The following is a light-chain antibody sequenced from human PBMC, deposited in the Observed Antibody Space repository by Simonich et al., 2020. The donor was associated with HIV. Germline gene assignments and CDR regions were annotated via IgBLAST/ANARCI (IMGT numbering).Light chain of an antibody. Sequence: DIVMTQSPNSLAVSLGERATINCKSNQSVLYSSNNKNYLAWYQQKPGQPPKLLIYWASTREPGVPDRFSGSGSGTDFTLTISSLQAEDVAVYSCQQYYSTPPTFGQGTKVEIK. CDR2: WAS. CDR3: QQYYSTPPT. J-gene: IGKJ1*01. CDR1: QSVLYSSNNKNY. V-gene: IGKV4-1*01.